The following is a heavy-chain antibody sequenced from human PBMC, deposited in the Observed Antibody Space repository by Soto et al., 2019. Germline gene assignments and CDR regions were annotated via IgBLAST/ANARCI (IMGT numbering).Heavy chain of an antibody. Sequence: NPSETLSLTCAVSGGSISSSNWWSWVRQPPGKGLEWIGEIYHSGSTNYNPSLKSRVAISVDKSKNQFSLKLSSVTAADTAVYYCARVGNSWYYYYGMDVWGQGTTVTVSS. CDR2: IYHSGST. CDR3: ARVGNSWYYYYGMDV. CDR1: GGSISSSNW. J-gene: IGHJ6*02. D-gene: IGHD6-13*01. V-gene: IGHV4-4*02.